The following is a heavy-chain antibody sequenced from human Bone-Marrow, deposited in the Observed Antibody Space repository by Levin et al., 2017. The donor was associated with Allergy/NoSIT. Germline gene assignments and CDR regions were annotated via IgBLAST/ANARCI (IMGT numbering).Heavy chain of an antibody. CDR3: ARGTTVTTGRYWYFDL. V-gene: IGHV4-30-2*01. J-gene: IGHJ2*01. CDR1: GGSISSGGYS. CDR2: IYHSGST. Sequence: SETLSLTCAVSGGSISSGGYSWSWIRQPPGKGLEWIGYIYHSGSTYYNPSLKSRVTISVDRSKNQFSLKLSSVTAADTAVYYCARGTTVTTGRYWYFDLWGRGTLVTVSS. D-gene: IGHD4-17*01.